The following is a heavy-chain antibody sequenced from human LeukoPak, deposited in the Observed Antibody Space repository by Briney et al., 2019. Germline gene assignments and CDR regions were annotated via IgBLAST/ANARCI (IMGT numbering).Heavy chain of an antibody. D-gene: IGHD3-3*01. CDR3: GSRVYYDFWSGFQSDY. CDR1: GGSISSSSYY. Sequence: SETLSLTCTVSGGSISSSSYYWGWIRQPPGKGLEWIGSIYYSGSTYYNPSLKSRVTISVDTSKNQFSLKLSSVTAADTAVYYCGSRVYYDFWSGFQSDYWGQGTLVTVSS. CDR2: IYYSGST. V-gene: IGHV4-39*01. J-gene: IGHJ4*02.